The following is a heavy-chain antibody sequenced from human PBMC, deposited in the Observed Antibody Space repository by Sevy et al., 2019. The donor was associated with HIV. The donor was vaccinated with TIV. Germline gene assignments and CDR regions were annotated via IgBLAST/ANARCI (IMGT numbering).Heavy chain of an antibody. J-gene: IGHJ4*02. CDR3: ARDEGGYYGLGSYEGSGY. CDR2: ISPYNDNT. D-gene: IGHD3-10*01. Sequence: ASVKVSCKASGYTFTDYGISWVRQAPGQGLEWMGWISPYNDNTDYAQKFQGRVTLTTDTSTNTGYMELRDHRSDDTAVYYCARDEGGYYGLGSYEGSGYWGQGTLVTVSS. CDR1: GYTFTDYG. V-gene: IGHV1-18*01.